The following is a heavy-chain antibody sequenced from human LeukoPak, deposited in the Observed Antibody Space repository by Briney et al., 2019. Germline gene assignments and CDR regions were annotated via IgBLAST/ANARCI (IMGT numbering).Heavy chain of an antibody. CDR3: ARGGYYGSGNDFRFDP. D-gene: IGHD3-10*01. CDR2: IHYTGST. CDR1: GGSISSRGYY. Sequence: SETLSLTCAVSGGSISSRGYYWSWIRQSPGKGLECIGYIHYTGSTNYNPSLKSRVTISVETSKNQFSLKLKSVTAADTAVYYCARGGYYGSGNDFRFDPWGQGTLVTVSS. V-gene: IGHV4-61*08. J-gene: IGHJ5*02.